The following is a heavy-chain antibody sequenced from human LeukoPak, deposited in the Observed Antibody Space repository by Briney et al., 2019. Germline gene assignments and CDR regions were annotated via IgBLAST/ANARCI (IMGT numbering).Heavy chain of an antibody. V-gene: IGHV4-59*01. D-gene: IGHD3-16*01. CDR3: ARRSWGSGFDY. CDR1: GGSMNNYY. Sequence: ETLSVTCTVSGGSMNNYYWTWIRQPPGKGLEWIGYIYSSGSTNYNPSLKSRFNISVDTSKNQFSLRLSSVTAADTAVYYCARRSWGSGFDYRGQGTVDPVSS. CDR2: IYSSGST. J-gene: IGHJ4*02.